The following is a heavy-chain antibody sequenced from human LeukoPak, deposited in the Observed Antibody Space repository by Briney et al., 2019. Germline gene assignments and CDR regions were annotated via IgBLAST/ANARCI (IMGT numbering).Heavy chain of an antibody. CDR2: IYYSGST. CDR1: GGSISSYY. V-gene: IGHV4-59*01. J-gene: IGHJ4*02. Sequence: PSETLSLTCTVSGGSISSYYWSWIRQPPGKGLEWIGFIYYSGSTNYNPSLMSRVTISVDTSKNRFSLKLSSVTAADTAVYYCARVGLWFGEFDYWGQGTPVTVSS. D-gene: IGHD3-10*01. CDR3: ARVGLWFGEFDY.